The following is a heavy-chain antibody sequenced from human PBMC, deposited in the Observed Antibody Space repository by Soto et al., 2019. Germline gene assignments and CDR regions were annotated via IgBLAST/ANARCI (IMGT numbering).Heavy chain of an antibody. CDR2: INPSGGST. D-gene: IGHD3-3*01. J-gene: IGHJ6*02. CDR1: GYTFTSYY. CDR3: ARDGPRYYDSWSGSHSTVYYYYGMDV. V-gene: IGHV1-46*01. Sequence: ASVKVSCKASGYTFTSYYMHWVRQAPGQGLEWMGIINPSGGSTNYAQKFQGRVTMTRDTSTSTVYMELSSLRSEDTAVYYCARDGPRYYDSWSGSHSTVYYYYGMDVWGQGTTVTVSS.